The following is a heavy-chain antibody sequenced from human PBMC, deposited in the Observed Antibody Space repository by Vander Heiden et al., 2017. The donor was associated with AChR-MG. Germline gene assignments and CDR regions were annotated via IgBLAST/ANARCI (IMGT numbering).Heavy chain of an antibody. CDR1: GLPFSSYA. V-gene: IGHV3-23*01. Sequence: EVQLLESGGGLVQPGGSLRLSGAASGLPFSSYAMSWVRQAPGKGLEWVSGISSSGGDTPYADSVKGRFTISRDNSKNTLYLQMNSLRAEDTAVYYCAKKNPGVAPFDYWGQGTLVTVSS. CDR3: AKKNPGVAPFDY. D-gene: IGHD3-3*01. CDR2: ISSSGGDT. J-gene: IGHJ4*02.